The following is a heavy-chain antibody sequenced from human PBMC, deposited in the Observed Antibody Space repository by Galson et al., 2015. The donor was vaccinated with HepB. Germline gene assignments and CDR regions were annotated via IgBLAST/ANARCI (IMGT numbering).Heavy chain of an antibody. CDR3: ARARYVVPAATYFDY. CDR2: ISAYNGNT. V-gene: IGHV1-18*04. Sequence: SVKVSCKASGYTFTSYGISWVRQAPGQGLEWMGWISAYNGNTNYAQKLQGRVTMTTDTSTSSAYMELRSLRSDDTAVYYCARARYVVPAATYFDYWGQGTLVTVSS. CDR1: GYTFTSYG. J-gene: IGHJ4*02. D-gene: IGHD2-2*01.